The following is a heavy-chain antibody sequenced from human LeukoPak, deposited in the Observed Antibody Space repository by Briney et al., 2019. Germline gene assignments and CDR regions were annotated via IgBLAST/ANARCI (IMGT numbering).Heavy chain of an antibody. Sequence: SETLSLTCTVSGDSISSNSYFWGWIRQSPGKGLEWIASIYYSGNTYYNPSLKSRVTISEDTSKNQFSLKLSSVTAADTAVYYCARSKRWEVAYQYDYWGQGTLVTVSS. V-gene: IGHV4-39*07. CDR3: ARSKRWEVAYQYDY. CDR2: IYYSGNT. CDR1: GDSISSNSYF. D-gene: IGHD1-26*01. J-gene: IGHJ4*02.